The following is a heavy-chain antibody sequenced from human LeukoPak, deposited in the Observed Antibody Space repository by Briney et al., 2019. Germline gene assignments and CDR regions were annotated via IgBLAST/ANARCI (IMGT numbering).Heavy chain of an antibody. CDR2: IIPIFDTS. CDR1: GGTFSSYA. J-gene: IGHJ6*03. Sequence: SVKVSCKASGGTFSSYAISWVRQAPGQGLEWMGGIIPIFDTSNYAQKFQGRVTITTDESTSTAYMELSSLRSEYTAVYYCARARDYYYYSMDVWGKGTTVTVSS. CDR3: ARARDYYYYSMDV. V-gene: IGHV1-69*05.